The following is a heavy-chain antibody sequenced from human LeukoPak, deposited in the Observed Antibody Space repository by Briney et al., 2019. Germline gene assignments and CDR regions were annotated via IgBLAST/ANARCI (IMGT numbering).Heavy chain of an antibody. V-gene: IGHV4-38-2*02. CDR1: GYSISSGYC. J-gene: IGHJ4*02. CDR2: IYHSGST. D-gene: IGHD3-22*01. CDR3: ARHYYDSSGYLYLFDY. Sequence: PSETLSLTCTVSGYSISSGYCWGWIRQPPGKGLEWIGSIYHSGSTYYNPCLRSGVTTSVDTSKNQSSLTLSSATAPDTAGYYCARHYYDSSGYLYLFDYWGQGTLVSVSS.